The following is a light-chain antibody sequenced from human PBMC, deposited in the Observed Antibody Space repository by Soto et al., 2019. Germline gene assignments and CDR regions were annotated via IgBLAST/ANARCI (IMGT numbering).Light chain of an antibody. J-gene: IGKJ1*01. CDR1: HSLLHSNGYNY. Sequence: DIVMTQSPLSLPVTPGEPASISCSSSHSLLHSNGYNYLDWYLQKPGQSPQLLISLGSNRASGVPDRFSGSGSGTEFTLTISSLQPDDFATYYCQHYNSYSEAFGQGTKVDIK. V-gene: IGKV2-28*01. CDR2: LGS. CDR3: QHYNSYSEA.